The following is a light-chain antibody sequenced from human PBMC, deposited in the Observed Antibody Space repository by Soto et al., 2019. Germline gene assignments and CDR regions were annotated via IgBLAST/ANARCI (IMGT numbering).Light chain of an antibody. V-gene: IGKV4-1*01. Sequence: DIVMTQSPDSLAVSLGERATISCKSSQTILSSRNNRNYLTWYQQRPGQPPRLLIYWGSNREPVVPDRFSGSGSGTDFTITITSLRAEDVAVYYCQQYYILPYTFGQGTKLEIK. CDR2: WGS. CDR3: QQYYILPYT. J-gene: IGKJ2*01. CDR1: QTILSSRNNRNY.